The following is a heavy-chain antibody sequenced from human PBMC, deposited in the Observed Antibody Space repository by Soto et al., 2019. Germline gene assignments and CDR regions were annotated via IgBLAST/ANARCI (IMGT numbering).Heavy chain of an antibody. CDR2: IYPGDSDT. CDR3: VGGRHYYYYGMDV. V-gene: IGHV5-51*01. Sequence: GESLNISFKGSGYSFTSYWIGWVRQMPGKGLEWMGIIYPGDSDTRYSPSFQGQVTISADKSISTAYLQWSSLKASDTAMYYCVGGRHYYYYGMDVWGQGTTVTVSS. J-gene: IGHJ6*02. CDR1: GYSFTSYW. D-gene: IGHD2-15*01.